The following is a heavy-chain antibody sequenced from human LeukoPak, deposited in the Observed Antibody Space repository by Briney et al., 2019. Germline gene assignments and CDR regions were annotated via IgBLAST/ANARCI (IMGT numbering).Heavy chain of an antibody. Sequence: GGSLRLSCAASGFTFSSYWMSWVRQAPGKGLEWVANIKQDGSEKYYVDSVKGRFTISRDNAKNSLYLQMGSLRAADMAVYYCARAPYYYGSARYYFDYWGQGTLVTVSS. CDR3: ARAPYYYGSARYYFDY. J-gene: IGHJ4*02. V-gene: IGHV3-7*01. D-gene: IGHD3-10*01. CDR1: GFTFSSYW. CDR2: IKQDGSEK.